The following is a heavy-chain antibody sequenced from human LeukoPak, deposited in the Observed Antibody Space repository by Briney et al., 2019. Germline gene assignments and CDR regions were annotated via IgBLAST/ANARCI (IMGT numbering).Heavy chain of an antibody. CDR1: GGSISSSSYY. CDR3: ASLAAAASSGDDAFDF. Sequence: PSETLSLTCTVSGGSISSSSYYWGWIRQPPGKGLEWIGSIYYSGSTYYNPSLKSRVTISVDTSKNQFSLKLSSVTAADTAVYYCASLAAAASSGDDAFDFWGQGTMVTVSS. J-gene: IGHJ3*01. D-gene: IGHD6-13*01. V-gene: IGHV4-39*01. CDR2: IYYSGST.